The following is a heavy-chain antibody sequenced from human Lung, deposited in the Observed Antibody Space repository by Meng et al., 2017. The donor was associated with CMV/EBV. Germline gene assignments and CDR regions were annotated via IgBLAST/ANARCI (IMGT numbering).Heavy chain of an antibody. CDR1: GFTFSDYY. Sequence: CAASGFTFSDYYMSWIRQAPGRGLEWVSYISSSGSTIYYADSVKGRFTISRDNAKNSLYLQMNSLRAEDTAVYYCARVQGGNSWGFDYWGQGTLVTVSS. CDR3: ARVQGGNSWGFDY. D-gene: IGHD4-23*01. J-gene: IGHJ4*02. CDR2: ISSSGSTI. V-gene: IGHV3-11*04.